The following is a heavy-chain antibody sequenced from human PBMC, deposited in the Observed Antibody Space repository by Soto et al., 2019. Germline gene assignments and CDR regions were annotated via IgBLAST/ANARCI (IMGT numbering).Heavy chain of an antibody. J-gene: IGHJ4*02. Sequence: EVQLLESGGGLVQPGGSLRLSCAASGFTFSSYAMSWVRQAPGKGLEWVSAISGSGGSTYYADPVKGRFTISRDNSKNTLYMQMNSLRAEDTGVYYCEKVGVGSIDDYYFGDWGQGTLVTVSS. CDR3: EKVGVGSIDDYYFGD. CDR1: GFTFSSYA. V-gene: IGHV3-23*01. CDR2: ISGSGGST. D-gene: IGHD1-26*01.